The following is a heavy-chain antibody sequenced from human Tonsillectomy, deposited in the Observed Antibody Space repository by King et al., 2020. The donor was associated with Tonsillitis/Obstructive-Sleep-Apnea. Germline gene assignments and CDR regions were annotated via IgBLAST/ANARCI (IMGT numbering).Heavy chain of an antibody. V-gene: IGHV3-74*01. CDR3: ARVAPGYYDFWSGYYEGWFDP. J-gene: IGHJ5*02. D-gene: IGHD3-3*01. CDR1: GFTFSSFW. Sequence: VQLVESGGGLVQPGGSLRLSRAASGFTFSSFWMHSGRQAPGTGLVWVSRINSDGSCTNYADSVKGRFTISRENAQKTLYLQMNSLRAEDTAVYYCARVAPGYYDFWSGYYEGWFDPWGQGTLVTVSS. CDR2: INSDGSCT.